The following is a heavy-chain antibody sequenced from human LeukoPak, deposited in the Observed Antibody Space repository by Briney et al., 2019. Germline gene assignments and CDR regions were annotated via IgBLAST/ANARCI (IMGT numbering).Heavy chain of an antibody. CDR3: ATVHTYYDILTGEVNGDY. Sequence: ASVKVSCKVSGYTLTELSMHWVRQAPGKGLEWMGGFDPEDGETIYAQKSQGRVTMTEDTSTDTAYMELSSLRSEDTAVYYCATVHTYYDILTGEVNGDYWGQGTLVTVSS. CDR1: GYTLTELS. D-gene: IGHD3-9*01. CDR2: FDPEDGET. V-gene: IGHV1-24*01. J-gene: IGHJ4*02.